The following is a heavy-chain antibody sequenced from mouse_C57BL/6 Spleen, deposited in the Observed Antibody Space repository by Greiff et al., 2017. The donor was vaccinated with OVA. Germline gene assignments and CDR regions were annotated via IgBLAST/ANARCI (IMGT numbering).Heavy chain of an antibody. Sequence: EVQLQQSGAELVRPGASVKLSCTASGFNIKDYYMHWVKQRPEQGLEWIGRIDPEDGDTEYAPKFQGKATMTADTSSNTAYLQLSSLTSEDTAVYYCTTSRYYGSSSIPFAYWGQGTLVTVSA. CDR3: TTSRYYGSSSIPFAY. CDR1: GFNIKDYY. CDR2: IDPEDGDT. J-gene: IGHJ3*01. V-gene: IGHV14-1*01. D-gene: IGHD1-1*01.